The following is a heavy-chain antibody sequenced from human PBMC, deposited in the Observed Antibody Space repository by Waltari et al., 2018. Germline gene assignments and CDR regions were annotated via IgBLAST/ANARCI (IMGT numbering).Heavy chain of an antibody. CDR2: IFSSGIN. CDR3: ARMVGHTALDY. D-gene: IGHD5-18*01. V-gene: IGHV4-39*01. CDR1: GVSISSTSYY. Sequence: QLQESGPGLVKPSETLSLTCSVSGVSISSTSYYWTWIRQPPGKGLEWIGNIFSSGINYYNPTLKVRVTIFVDTSKNQFSLKVTSVGATDTAVYYCARMVGHTALDYWGQGALVTVSS. J-gene: IGHJ4*02.